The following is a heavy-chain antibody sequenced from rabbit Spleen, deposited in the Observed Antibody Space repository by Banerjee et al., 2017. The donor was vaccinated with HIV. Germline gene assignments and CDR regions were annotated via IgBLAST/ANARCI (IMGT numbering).Heavy chain of an antibody. V-gene: IGHV1S40*01. CDR2: ICAGISDST. Sequence: QSLEESGGGLVKPGASLTLTCTASGFDLSDYYYMCWVRQAPGKGLEWIACICAGISDSTYYASWAKGRFTISETSSTTVTLQMTSLTAADTATYFCARDPVIAGSAYYDLWGPGTLVTVS. D-gene: IGHD8-1*01. J-gene: IGHJ4*01. CDR3: ARDPVIAGSAYYDL. CDR1: GFDLSDYYY.